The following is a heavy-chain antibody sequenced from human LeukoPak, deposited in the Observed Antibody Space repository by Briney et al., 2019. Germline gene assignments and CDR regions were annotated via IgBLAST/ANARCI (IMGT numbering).Heavy chain of an antibody. CDR3: ARGRSDLYYYDSSGSSMHY. CDR1: GFTFSSYS. J-gene: IGHJ4*02. Sequence: GGSLRLSCAASGFTFSSYSMNWVRQAPGKGLEWVSSISSSSSYIYYADSVKGRFTISRDNAKNSLYLQMNSLRAEDTAVYYCARGRSDLYYYDSSGSSMHYWGQGTLVTVSS. CDR2: ISSSSSYI. D-gene: IGHD3-22*01. V-gene: IGHV3-21*01.